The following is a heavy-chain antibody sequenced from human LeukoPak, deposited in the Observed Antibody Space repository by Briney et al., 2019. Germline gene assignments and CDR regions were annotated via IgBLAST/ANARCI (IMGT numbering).Heavy chain of an antibody. J-gene: IGHJ6*03. V-gene: IGHV3-30*04. CDR2: ISDDGRNK. Sequence: GGSLRLSCAASGFSFSDYAMHWVRQAPGKGLEGVAVISDDGRNKYYADSVKGRFTISRDNSKNTLDLQMNNLRVEDTAVYYCATHEGHYYYYYMDVWGKGTTVTVSS. CDR3: ATHEGHYYYYYMDV. CDR1: GFSFSDYA.